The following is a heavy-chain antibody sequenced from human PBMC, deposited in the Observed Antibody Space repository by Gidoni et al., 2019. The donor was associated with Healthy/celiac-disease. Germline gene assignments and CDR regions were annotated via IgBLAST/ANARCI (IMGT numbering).Heavy chain of an antibody. CDR3: ASAYCGGDCSFDY. V-gene: IGHV1-69*01. CDR1: GGTFSSYA. CDR2: TYPIFGTA. D-gene: IGHD2-21*02. Sequence: QVQLVQSGAAAKKPGPSAKVSCKASGGTFSSYAISWGRQAPGQGLGWMGGTYPIFGTANYAQKFQGRVTITADESTSTAYMELSSLRSEDTAVYYCASAYCGGDCSFDYWGQGTLVTVSS. J-gene: IGHJ4*02.